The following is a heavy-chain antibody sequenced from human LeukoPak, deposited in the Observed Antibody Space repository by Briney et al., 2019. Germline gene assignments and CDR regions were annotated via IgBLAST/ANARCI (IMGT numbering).Heavy chain of an antibody. CDR2: ISHSGST. CDR3: AREGPGSGRHYYSDY. J-gene: IGHJ4*02. D-gene: IGHD2-15*01. CDR1: GGSISSYY. V-gene: IGHV4-59*01. Sequence: PSETLSLTCRVSGGSISSYYWSWIRQPPGKGLEWIGYISHSGSTNYSPSLKSRVTISLDTSNNQFSLRLNSVTAADTAVYYCAREGPGSGRHYYSDYWGQGALVTVSS.